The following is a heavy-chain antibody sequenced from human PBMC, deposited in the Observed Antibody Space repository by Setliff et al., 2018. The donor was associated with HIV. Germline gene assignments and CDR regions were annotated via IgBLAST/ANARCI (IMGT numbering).Heavy chain of an antibody. D-gene: IGHD3-10*01. J-gene: IGHJ5*02. CDR3: ASGGPLGWVRGVSNWFDP. V-gene: IGHV4-4*07. CDR1: GGSISSYY. CDR2: IYTSGST. Sequence: PSETLSLTCTVSGGSISSYYWSWIRQPAGKGLGWIGRIYTSGSTNYNPSLKSRVTMSVDTSKNQFSLKLSSVTAADTAVYYCASGGPLGWVRGVSNWFDPWGQGTLVTVSS.